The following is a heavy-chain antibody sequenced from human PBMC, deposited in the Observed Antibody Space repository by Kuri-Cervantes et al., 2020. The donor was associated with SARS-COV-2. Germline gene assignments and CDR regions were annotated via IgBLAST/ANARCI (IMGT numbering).Heavy chain of an antibody. CDR1: GYTFKNYY. J-gene: IGHJ4*02. D-gene: IGHD5/OR15-5a*01. V-gene: IGHV1-46*02. CDR3: ARLSTKTEIGDFDY. CDR2: INPNGGSS. Sequence: SVKVSCKASGYTFKNYYMHWVRQAPGQGLEWMGIINPNGGSSDYAQRFQGRVTMTRDTSTSTVYMELSSLRSEDTAVYYCARLSTKTEIGDFDYWGQGTLVTVSS.